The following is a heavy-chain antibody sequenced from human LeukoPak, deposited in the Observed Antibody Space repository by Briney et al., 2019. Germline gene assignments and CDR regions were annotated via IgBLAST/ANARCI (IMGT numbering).Heavy chain of an antibody. CDR3: ARAGYIVVVPAAPEYYFDY. V-gene: IGHV3-30*04. CDR2: ISYDGSNK. CDR1: GFTFSSYA. D-gene: IGHD2-2*01. Sequence: GGSLRLSCAASGFTFSSYAMHWVRQAPGKGLEWVAVISYDGSNKYYADSVKGRFTISRDNSKNTLYLQMNSLRSEDTAVYYCARAGYIVVVPAAPEYYFDYWGQGTLVTVSS. J-gene: IGHJ4*02.